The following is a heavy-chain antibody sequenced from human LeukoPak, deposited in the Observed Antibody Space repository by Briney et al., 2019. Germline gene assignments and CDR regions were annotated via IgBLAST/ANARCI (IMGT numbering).Heavy chain of an antibody. CDR3: ARDAPTGVRGTYYYYGMDV. V-gene: IGHV3-7*01. J-gene: IGHJ6*02. CDR1: GFTFSSYW. CDR2: IKQDGSGK. D-gene: IGHD3-10*01. Sequence: GGPLRLSCAASGFTFSSYWMSWVRQAPGKGLEWVANIKQDGSGKYYVDSVKGRFTISRDNAKNSLYLQMNSLRAEDTAVYYCARDAPTGVRGTYYYYGMDVWGQGTTVTVSS.